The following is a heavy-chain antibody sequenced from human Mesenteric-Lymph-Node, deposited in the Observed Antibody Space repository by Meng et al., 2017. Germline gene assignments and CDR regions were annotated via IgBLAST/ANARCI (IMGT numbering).Heavy chain of an antibody. CDR3: ARDPYGSSGYEHFDY. J-gene: IGHJ4*02. Sequence: ASVKVSCKASGYTFTSYGISWVRQAPGQGLEWMGWISAYNGNTNYAQKLQGRVTMTTDTSTSTGYMELRSLRSDDTAVYYCARDPYGSSGYEHFDYWGQGTLVTVSS. CDR2: ISAYNGNT. V-gene: IGHV1-18*01. D-gene: IGHD3-22*01. CDR1: GYTFTSYG.